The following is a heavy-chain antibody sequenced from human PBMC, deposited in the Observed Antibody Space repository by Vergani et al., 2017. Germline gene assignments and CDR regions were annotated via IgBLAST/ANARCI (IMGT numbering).Heavy chain of an antibody. CDR3: ARHSTVEWLVKLGWIDP. CDR1: GASIRSSNYY. D-gene: IGHD6-19*01. Sequence: QLQLQESGPGLVKPSATLSLTCSVSGASIRSSNYYWGWIRQPPGKGLEWIASIYYSGSTYYNPSLKSRVTISVDTSKNQLSLKLSSVTAGDTAVYFCARHSTVEWLVKLGWIDPWGQGILVTVSS. V-gene: IGHV4-39*01. CDR2: IYYSGST. J-gene: IGHJ5*02.